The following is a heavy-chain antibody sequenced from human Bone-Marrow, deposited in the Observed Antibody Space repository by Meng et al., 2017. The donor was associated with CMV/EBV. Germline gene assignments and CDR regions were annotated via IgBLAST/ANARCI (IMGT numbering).Heavy chain of an antibody. V-gene: IGHV4-31*03. CDR2: IYYSGST. CDR1: GGSISSGGYY. Sequence: SETLSLTCTVSGGSISSGGYYWSWIRQHPGKGLEWIGYIYYSGSTYYNPSLKSRVTISVDTSKNQFSLKLSSVTAADTAVYYCARDGAPDHKVHGMDVWGQGTTVTVSS. CDR3: ARDGAPDHKVHGMDV. D-gene: IGHD1-26*01. J-gene: IGHJ6*02.